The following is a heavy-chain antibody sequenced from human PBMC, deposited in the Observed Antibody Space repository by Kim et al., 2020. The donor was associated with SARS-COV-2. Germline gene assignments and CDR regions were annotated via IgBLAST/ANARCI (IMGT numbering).Heavy chain of an antibody. CDR2: ISAYNGNT. CDR1: GYTFTSYG. D-gene: IGHD4-17*01. CDR3: ARGSEGHDYGDYGDYYYGMDV. J-gene: IGHJ6*02. Sequence: ASVKVSCKASGYTFTSYGISWVRQAPGQGLEWMGWISAYNGNTNYAQKLQGRVTMTTDTSTSTAYMELRSLRSDDTAVYYCARGSEGHDYGDYGDYYYGMDVWGQGTTVTVSS. V-gene: IGHV1-18*01.